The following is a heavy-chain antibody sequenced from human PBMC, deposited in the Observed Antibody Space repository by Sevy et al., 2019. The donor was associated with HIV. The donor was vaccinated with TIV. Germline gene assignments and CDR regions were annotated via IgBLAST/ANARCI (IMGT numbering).Heavy chain of an antibody. D-gene: IGHD2-21*01. V-gene: IGHV4-39*01. Sequence: SETLSLICTVSGGSISASNYDWGWIRQSPGMGLEWIGSMFYSGTTYFNPSLKSRVTISVDTSKNQCSLKLNSVTAADTAVYYCARQGGIVDRAFDYWGQGTLVTVSS. CDR3: ARQGGIVDRAFDY. CDR1: GGSISASNYD. J-gene: IGHJ4*02. CDR2: MFYSGTT.